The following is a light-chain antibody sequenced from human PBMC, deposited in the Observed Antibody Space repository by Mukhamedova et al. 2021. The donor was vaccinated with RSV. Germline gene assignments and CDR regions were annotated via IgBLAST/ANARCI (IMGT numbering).Light chain of an antibody. Sequence: SDVGGYNYVSWYQQHPGKAPKLMIYDVSNRPSGVSNRFSGSKSGNTASLTISGLQAEDEADYYCSPYTSSSTVVFVGGTKLTVL. J-gene: IGLJ2*01. V-gene: IGLV2-14*04. CDR3: SPYTSSSTVV. CDR2: DVS. CDR1: SDVGGYNY.